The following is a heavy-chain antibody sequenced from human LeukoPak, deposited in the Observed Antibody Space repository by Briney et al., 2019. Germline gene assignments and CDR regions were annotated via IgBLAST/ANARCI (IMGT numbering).Heavy chain of an antibody. V-gene: IGHV3-7*01. CDR1: GFTFSSYW. Sequence: PGGSPRLSCAAPGFTFSSYWMSWVRQAPGKGLEWVANIKQDGSEKYYVDSVKGRFTISRDNAKNSLYLQMNSLRAEDTAVYYCARKATADYYYYYMDVWGKGTTVTVSS. J-gene: IGHJ6*03. CDR3: ARKATADYYYYYMDV. D-gene: IGHD5-12*01. CDR2: IKQDGSEK.